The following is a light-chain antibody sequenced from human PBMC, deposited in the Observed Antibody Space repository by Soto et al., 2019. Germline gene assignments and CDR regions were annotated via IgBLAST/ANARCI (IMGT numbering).Light chain of an antibody. V-gene: IGKV1-33*01. CDR2: GAS. Sequence: IQLTQSPSSLSASVGDRVTITCQASHDISKSLNSYQQRPGKAPKLLIHGASSLETGVPSRFSGYGSGAYFTFTISSLQPEDFATYYCQQYDNLLYTFGQGTKLEMK. CDR1: HDISKS. CDR3: QQYDNLLYT. J-gene: IGKJ2*01.